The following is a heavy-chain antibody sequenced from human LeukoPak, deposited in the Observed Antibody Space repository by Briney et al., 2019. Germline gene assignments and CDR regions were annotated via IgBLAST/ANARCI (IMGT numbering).Heavy chain of an antibody. Sequence: GGSLRLYCAASGFTFSSYGMHWVRQAPGKGLEWVAVISYDGSNKYCADSVKGRFTISRDNSKNTLYLQMNSLGAEDTAVYYCAKDRTYSGYDTYYYYYGMDVWGQGTTVTVSS. D-gene: IGHD5-12*01. V-gene: IGHV3-30*18. J-gene: IGHJ6*02. CDR1: GFTFSSYG. CDR2: ISYDGSNK. CDR3: AKDRTYSGYDTYYYYYGMDV.